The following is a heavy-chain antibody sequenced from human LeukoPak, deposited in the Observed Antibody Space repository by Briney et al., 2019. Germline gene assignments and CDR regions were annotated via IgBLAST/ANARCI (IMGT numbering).Heavy chain of an antibody. D-gene: IGHD3-9*01. CDR1: GYTFTSYY. V-gene: IGHV1-46*01. CDR2: INPSGGST. J-gene: IGHJ4*02. Sequence: GASVKVSCKASGYTFTSYYMHWVRQAPGQGLEWMGIINPSGGSTSYAQKFQGRVTMTRDTSTSTVYMELSSLRSEDTAVYYCAKDLSYYDILTGYYPPGGFDYRGQGTLVTVSS. CDR3: AKDLSYYDILTGYYPPGGFDY.